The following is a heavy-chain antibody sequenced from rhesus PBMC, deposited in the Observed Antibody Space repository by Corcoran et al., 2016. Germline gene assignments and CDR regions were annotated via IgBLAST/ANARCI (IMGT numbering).Heavy chain of an antibody. D-gene: IGHD6-31*01. CDR1: GFTFNLYG. Sequence: EVQLVETGGGLVQPGGSLKLSCAASGFTFNLYGMNWVRPAPGKGLQWVSALNSGGGSTYYADSVKGRFTISRDNSKNTLSLQMNSLRAEDTAVYFCAKAYSSGPPFDYWGQGVLVTVSS. CDR3: AKAYSSGPPFDY. CDR2: LNSGGGST. V-gene: IGHV3S5*01. J-gene: IGHJ4*01.